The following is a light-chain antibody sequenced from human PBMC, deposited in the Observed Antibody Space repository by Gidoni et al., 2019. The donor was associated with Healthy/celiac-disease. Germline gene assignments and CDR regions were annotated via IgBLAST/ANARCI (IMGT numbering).Light chain of an antibody. CDR2: WAS. J-gene: IGKJ1*01. CDR1: QSVLYSSNNKNY. V-gene: IGKV4-1*01. CDR3: QQYYSTPLT. Sequence: DIVMTQSPDSLAVSLGDRATINCKSSQSVLYSSNNKNYLAWYQQKPGQPPKLLIYWASTRESGVPDRFSGSGSGTDFTLTISSLQAEDVAVYYCQQYYSTPLTFCQGTKVEIK.